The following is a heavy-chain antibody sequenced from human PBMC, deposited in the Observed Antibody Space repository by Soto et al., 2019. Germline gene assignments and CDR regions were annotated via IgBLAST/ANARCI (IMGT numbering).Heavy chain of an antibody. CDR3: ASKGGIEAYYFDY. Sequence: QVQLQQWGAGLLKPSETLSLTCAVYGGSFSGYYWSWIRQPPGKGLEWIGEINHSGSTNYNPSLKSRVTISVDTSKNQFSLKLSSVTAADTAVYYCASKGGIEAYYFDYWGQGTLVTVSS. CDR1: GGSFSGYY. V-gene: IGHV4-34*01. D-gene: IGHD3-16*01. J-gene: IGHJ4*02. CDR2: INHSGST.